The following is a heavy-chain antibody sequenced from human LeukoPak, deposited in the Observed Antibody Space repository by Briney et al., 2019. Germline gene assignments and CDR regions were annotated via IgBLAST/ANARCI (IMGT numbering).Heavy chain of an antibody. J-gene: IGHJ6*02. CDR2: ISSSSSYI. Sequence: MTGGSLRLSCAASGFTFSSYSMNWVRQAPGKGLEWVSSISSSSSYIYYADSVKGRFTISRDNAKNSLYLQMNSLRAEDTAVYYCARDGDGSGSYRPGYYYGMDVWGQGTTVTVSS. D-gene: IGHD3-10*01. V-gene: IGHV3-21*01. CDR1: GFTFSSYS. CDR3: ARDGDGSGSYRPGYYYGMDV.